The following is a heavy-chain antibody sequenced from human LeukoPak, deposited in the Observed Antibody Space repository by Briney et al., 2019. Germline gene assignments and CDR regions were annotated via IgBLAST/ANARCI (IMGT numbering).Heavy chain of an antibody. CDR2: IYYTGST. CDR1: GGSISSYY. J-gene: IGHJ4*02. V-gene: IGHV4-59*01. D-gene: IGHD4-23*01. CDR3: ARHHDYGDKIDY. Sequence: PSETLSLTCTVSGGSISSYYWSWIRQPPGKGLEWIGYIYYTGSTNYNPSLKSRVTISVDTSKNQFSLKLSSVTAADTAVYYCARHHDYGDKIDYWGQGTLVTVSS.